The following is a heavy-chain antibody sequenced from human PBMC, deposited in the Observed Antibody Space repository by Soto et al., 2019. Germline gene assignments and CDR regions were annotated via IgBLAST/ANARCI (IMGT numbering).Heavy chain of an antibody. V-gene: IGHV4-31*03. D-gene: IGHD6-19*01. Sequence: SETLSLTCTVSGGSISSGGYYWSWIRQHPGKGLEWIGYIYYSGSTYYNPSLKSRVTISVDTSKNQFSLKLSSVTAADTAVYYCARGPEQWLLSRLDVFDIWGKGTMVTVSS. CDR3: ARGPEQWLLSRLDVFDI. CDR1: GGSISSGGYY. J-gene: IGHJ3*02. CDR2: IYYSGST.